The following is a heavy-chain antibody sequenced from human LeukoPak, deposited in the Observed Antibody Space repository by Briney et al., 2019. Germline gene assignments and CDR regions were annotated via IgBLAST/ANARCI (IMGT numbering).Heavy chain of an antibody. CDR1: GGSISSSSYY. CDR3: ASASGPSNWFDP. Sequence: SETLSLTCTVSGGSISSSSYYWGWIRQPPGKGLEWIGSIYYSGSTYYNPSLKSRVTISVDTSKNQFSLKLSSVTAADTAVYYCASASGPSNWFDPWGQGTLVTVSS. J-gene: IGHJ5*02. V-gene: IGHV4-39*07. D-gene: IGHD2-15*01. CDR2: IYYSGST.